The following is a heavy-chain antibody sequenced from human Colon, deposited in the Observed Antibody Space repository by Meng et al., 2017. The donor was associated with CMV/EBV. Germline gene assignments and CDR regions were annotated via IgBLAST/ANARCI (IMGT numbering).Heavy chain of an antibody. CDR3: ARAAIPVISAAELGS. J-gene: IGHJ4*02. CDR1: GFTFDDYG. V-gene: IGHV3-21*01. D-gene: IGHD2-21*02. Sequence: GESLKISCAASGFTFDDYGMHWVRQPPGKGLEWVSSISGGNTYIYYADSVKGRFTISRDNAKNSLYLQMTNVSAEDTAVYFCARAAIPVISAAELGSWGQGTLVTVSS. CDR2: ISGGNTYI.